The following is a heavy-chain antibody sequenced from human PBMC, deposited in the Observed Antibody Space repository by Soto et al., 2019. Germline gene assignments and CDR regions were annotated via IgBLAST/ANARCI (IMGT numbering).Heavy chain of an antibody. CDR1: GCSFSNYD. J-gene: IGHJ4*02. CDR2: ISYDGTNK. D-gene: IGHD3-3*02. CDR3: ARDLSIDY. Sequence: GGAVRLSCATSGCSFSNYDMHWVRQAPGKGLAWVAVISYDGTNKYYADSVKGRFTVSRDNSKNTLYLQMNSLRPEDTAVYYCARDLSIDYWGQGTLVTVSS. V-gene: IGHV3-30-3*01.